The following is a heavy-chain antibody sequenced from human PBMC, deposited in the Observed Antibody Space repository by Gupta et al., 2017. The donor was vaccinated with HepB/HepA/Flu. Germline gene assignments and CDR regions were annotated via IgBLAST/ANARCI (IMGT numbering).Heavy chain of an antibody. V-gene: IGHV3-74*01. CDR3: LTYRGGIECMVKNQTPEY. Sequence: LVESGGRLVQPGGSLRRSLTASAFVFLACWMQWVRQAPGKGLVWVSLIKGDGSVINYGDSVKGRYTMSRDTAKDTLYRQMKCLRVAEMGAYFCLTYRGGIECMVKNQTPEYWGQGTLVTVSA. D-gene: IGHD5/OR15-5a*01. J-gene: IGHJ4*02. CDR2: IKGDGSVI. CDR1: AFVFLACW.